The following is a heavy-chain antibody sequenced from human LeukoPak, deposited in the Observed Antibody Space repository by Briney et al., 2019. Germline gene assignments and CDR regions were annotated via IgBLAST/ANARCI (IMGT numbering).Heavy chain of an antibody. V-gene: IGHV3-30*02. CDR2: IWYDGSNK. CDR3: AKSLSSSWYVGFDY. D-gene: IGHD6-13*01. CDR1: GFTFSSYG. J-gene: IGHJ4*02. Sequence: GGSLRLSCAASGFTFSSYGMHWVRQAPGKGLEWVAVIWYDGSNKYYTDSVRGRFTISRDNSKNTLYVQMHSLRADDTAVYYCAKSLSSSWYVGFDYWGQGTLVTVSS.